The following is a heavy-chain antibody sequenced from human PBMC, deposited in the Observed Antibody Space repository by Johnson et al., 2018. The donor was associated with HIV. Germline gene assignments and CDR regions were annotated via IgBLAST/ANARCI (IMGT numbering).Heavy chain of an antibody. V-gene: IGHV3-66*01. CDR1: GFTVSSNY. CDR2: IYSGGST. D-gene: IGHD6-6*01. J-gene: IGHJ3*02. Sequence: VHLVESGGGLVQPGGSLRLSCAASGFTVSSNYMSWVRQAPGKGLEWVPVIYSGGSTYYADSVKGRFTISRDNSKNTLYLQMNSLRAEDTAVYYCASLSSSGAFDIWGQGTMVTVSS. CDR3: ASLSSSGAFDI.